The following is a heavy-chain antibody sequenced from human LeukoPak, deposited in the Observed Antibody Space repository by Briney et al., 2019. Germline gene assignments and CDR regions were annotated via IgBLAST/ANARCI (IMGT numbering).Heavy chain of an antibody. CDR3: ARDWKDPAAFDI. J-gene: IGHJ3*02. CDR2: IDPSDSYT. Sequence: GESLRISCKGSGYSFTSYWISWVRQMPGKGLEWMGLIDPSDSYTNYSPSFQGHVTISADKSITTAYLQWSSLKASDTAMYYCARDWKDPAAFDIWGQGTMVTVSS. V-gene: IGHV5-10-1*01. CDR1: GYSFTSYW. D-gene: IGHD1-1*01.